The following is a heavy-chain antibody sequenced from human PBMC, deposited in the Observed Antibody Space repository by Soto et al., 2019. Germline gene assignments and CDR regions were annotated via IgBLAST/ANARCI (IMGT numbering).Heavy chain of an antibody. CDR3: AKDHDSSGWPTFDS. CDR1: GFTFSSNH. J-gene: IGHJ4*02. V-gene: IGHV3-23*01. CDR2: ITSSGDQT. Sequence: GGSLRLSCAASGFTFSSNHMSWVRQAPGKGLEWVSLITSSGDQTYYADSVKGRFTISRDSSKNTLYLQMNSLRADDTAVYYCAKDHDSSGWPTFDSWGQGTLVTVSS. D-gene: IGHD6-19*01.